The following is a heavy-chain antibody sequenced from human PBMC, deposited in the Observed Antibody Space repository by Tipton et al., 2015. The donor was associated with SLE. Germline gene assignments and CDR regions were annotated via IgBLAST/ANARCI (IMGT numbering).Heavy chain of an antibody. Sequence: TLSLTCTVSGGSISSGGYYWSWIRQHPGKGLEWIGYIYYSGSTYYTPSLKSQVTISVDTSKNQFSLKLSSVTAADTAVYYCASGYSSSSAQLWGQGTLVTVSS. J-gene: IGHJ1*01. D-gene: IGHD6-13*01. CDR2: IYYSGST. CDR1: GGSISSGGYY. CDR3: ASGYSSSSAQL. V-gene: IGHV4-31*01.